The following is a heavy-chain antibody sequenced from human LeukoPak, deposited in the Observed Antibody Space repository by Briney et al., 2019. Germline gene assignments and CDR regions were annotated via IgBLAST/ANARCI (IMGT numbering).Heavy chain of an antibody. J-gene: IGHJ3*02. CDR3: AAANDYGDYVGAFDI. V-gene: IGHV1-46*01. D-gene: IGHD4-17*01. CDR1: GYTFTSYD. CDR2: INPSGGST. Sequence: GASVKVSCKASGYTFTSYDINWVRQATGQGREWMGIINPSGGSTRYAQKFQGSVTMNRDTSTSTVYMELSSLRSEDTAVYYCAAANDYGDYVGAFDIWGQGTMVTVSS.